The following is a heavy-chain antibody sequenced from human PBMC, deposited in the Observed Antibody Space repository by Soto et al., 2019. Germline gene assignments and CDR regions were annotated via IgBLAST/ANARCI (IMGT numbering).Heavy chain of an antibody. J-gene: IGHJ4*02. CDR2: IDWDDDK. CDR1: GFSLTTYGMC. CDR3: ARNHDLGYCSGGSTFEY. Sequence: SGPTLVNPTQTLTLTCTFSGFSLTTYGMCVTWIRQPPGKALEWLALIDWDDDKYYNPSLRARLTVSKDTSKNQVVLTMTNMDPVDTARYYCARNHDLGYCSGGSTFEYWGQGTLVTVYS. D-gene: IGHD2-15*01. V-gene: IGHV2-70*01.